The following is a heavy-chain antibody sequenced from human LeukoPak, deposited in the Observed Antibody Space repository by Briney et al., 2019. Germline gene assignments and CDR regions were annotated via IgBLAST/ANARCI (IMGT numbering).Heavy chain of an antibody. J-gene: IGHJ5*02. Sequence: WETLSLTCTVSGGSISSYYSSWIRQPPGKGLEWFGYIYYSGSTNYNPSLKSRVTISVDTSKNQFSLKLSSVTAADTAVYYCARDFGWFGESNRGEFDPWGQGTLVTVSS. CDR1: GGSISSYY. D-gene: IGHD3-10*01. CDR3: ARDFGWFGESNRGEFDP. V-gene: IGHV4-59*01. CDR2: IYYSGST.